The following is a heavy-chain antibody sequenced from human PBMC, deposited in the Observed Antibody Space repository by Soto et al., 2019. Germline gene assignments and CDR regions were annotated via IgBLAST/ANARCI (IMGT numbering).Heavy chain of an antibody. CDR3: AKVCDVRYSSRPYWYFDL. V-gene: IGHV3-30*18. J-gene: IGHJ2*01. CDR1: GFTFSSYG. Sequence: QVQLVESGGGVVQPGRSLRLSCAASGFTFSSYGMHWVRQAPGKGLEWVAVISYDGSNKYYADSVKGRFTISRDNSKNTLYRQMNSRRAVDTAVYYCAKVCDVRYSSRPYWYFDLWGRGTLVTVSS. CDR2: ISYDGSNK. D-gene: IGHD6-13*01.